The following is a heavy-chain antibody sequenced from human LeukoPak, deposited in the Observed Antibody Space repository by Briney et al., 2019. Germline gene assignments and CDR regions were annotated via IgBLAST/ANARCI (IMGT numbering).Heavy chain of an antibody. Sequence: PGASLMISCKGSGSTFSSYWIGWVRQPPGKGLEWMGIIYPGDSDTRYSPSLQGQVTISVDTSIGTAYLQWSSLKASDTAIYYCARQNDFRLDYWGQGTLVTVSS. CDR2: IYPGDSDT. CDR1: GSTFSSYW. V-gene: IGHV5-51*01. D-gene: IGHD3-3*01. J-gene: IGHJ4*02. CDR3: ARQNDFRLDY.